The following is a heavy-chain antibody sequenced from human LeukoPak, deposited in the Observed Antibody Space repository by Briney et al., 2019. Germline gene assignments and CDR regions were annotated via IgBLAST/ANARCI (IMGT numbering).Heavy chain of an antibody. Sequence: GGSLRLSCAASGFTFSSYPLHWVRQAPGKGLERVAVTSNDGSNKYYADSVKGRFTISRDNSKNTLYLQMNSLRAEDTAVYYCARSFGYGYYFDYWGQGTLVTVSS. CDR2: TSNDGSNK. CDR1: GFTFSSYP. V-gene: IGHV3-30*04. CDR3: ARSFGYGYYFDY. D-gene: IGHD3-16*01. J-gene: IGHJ4*02.